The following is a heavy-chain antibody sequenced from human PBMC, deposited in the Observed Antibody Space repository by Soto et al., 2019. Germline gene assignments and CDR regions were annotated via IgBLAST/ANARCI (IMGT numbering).Heavy chain of an antibody. Sequence: QITLKESGPTLVKPTQTLTLTCTFSGFSLITTEIQVAWIRQSPGKALECLAVIYGDDTKRYSPSVSSRLTVTKDTSKNQVVLIMTNMDPGDTGTYYCAHRVSLFGMDVWGQGTTVTVSS. CDR3: AHRVSLFGMDV. CDR1: GFSLITTEIQ. J-gene: IGHJ6*02. V-gene: IGHV2-5*02. CDR2: IYGDDTK.